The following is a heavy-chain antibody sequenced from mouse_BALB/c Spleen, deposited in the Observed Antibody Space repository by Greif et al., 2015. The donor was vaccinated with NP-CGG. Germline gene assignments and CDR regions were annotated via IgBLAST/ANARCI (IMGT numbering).Heavy chain of an antibody. CDR1: GFTFSSFG. V-gene: IGHV5-17*02. Sequence: EVQLVESGGGLVQPGGSRKLSCAASGFTFSSFGMHWVRQAPEKGLEWVAYISSGSSTIYYADTVKGRFTISRDNPKNTLFLQMTSLRSEDTAMYYCARGGYYDYAMDYWGQGTSVTVSS. CDR3: ARGGYYDYAMDY. J-gene: IGHJ4*01. CDR2: ISSGSSTI. D-gene: IGHD2-4*01.